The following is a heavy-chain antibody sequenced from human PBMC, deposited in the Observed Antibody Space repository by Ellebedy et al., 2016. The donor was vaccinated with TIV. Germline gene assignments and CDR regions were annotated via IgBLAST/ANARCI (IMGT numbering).Heavy chain of an antibody. V-gene: IGHV3-53*01. CDR2: IYSGGST. D-gene: IGHD2-2*01. J-gene: IGHJ6*02. Sequence: GESLKISCAASGFTVSSNYMSWVRQAPGKGLEWVSVIYSGGSTYYTDSVKGRFTISRDNSKNTLYLQMNSLRAEDTAVYYCARDNPCSSTSCPYGMDVWGQGTTVTVSS. CDR3: ARDNPCSSTSCPYGMDV. CDR1: GFTVSSNY.